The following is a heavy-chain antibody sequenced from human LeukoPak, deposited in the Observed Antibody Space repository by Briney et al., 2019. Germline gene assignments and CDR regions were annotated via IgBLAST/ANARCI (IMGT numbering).Heavy chain of an antibody. CDR1: GGSIHSIIHD. V-gene: IGHV4-61*03. CDR3: ARGRVSSSAWYSTYYYYFYIDV. D-gene: IGHD4-11*01. Sequence: SETLSLTCTVSGGSIHSIIHDWAWIGHPPGKGLDWFGYVDHTGQPKLNPSLNGRHSISRDTSQNLFSLRLRSVTAADTAVYFCARGRVSSSAWYSTYYYYFYIDVWGKGTTVTVSS. CDR2: VDHTGQP. J-gene: IGHJ6*03.